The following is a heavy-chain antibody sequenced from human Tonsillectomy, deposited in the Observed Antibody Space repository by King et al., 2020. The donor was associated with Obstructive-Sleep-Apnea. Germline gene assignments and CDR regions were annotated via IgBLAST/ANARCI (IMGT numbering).Heavy chain of an antibody. CDR1: GESFSGYY. V-gene: IGHV4-34*01. D-gene: IGHD3-10*01. Sequence: VQLQQWGAGLLKPSETLSLTCAVYGESFSGYYWSWIRQPPGKGLEWIGEINHSGSTNYNPSLKSRVTISVDTSKNQFSLKLSSVTAADTAVYYCARGRRGAITMVRGAGYYYGMDVWGQGTTVTVSS. CDR3: ARGRRGAITMVRGAGYYYGMDV. J-gene: IGHJ6*02. CDR2: INHSGST.